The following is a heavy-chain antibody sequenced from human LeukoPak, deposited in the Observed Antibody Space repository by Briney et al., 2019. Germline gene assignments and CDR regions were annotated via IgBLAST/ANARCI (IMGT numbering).Heavy chain of an antibody. V-gene: IGHV4-4*02. D-gene: IGHD3-22*01. CDR2: IYHSGST. J-gene: IGHJ5*02. Sequence: SETLSLTCTVSVGSISSSNWWSWARQPPGRGLEWIGEIYHSGSTNYNPSLKSRVTMSVDKSKNQFSLKLSSVTAADTAVYYCARHRYYYDSSGYYYQPWGQGTLVTVSS. CDR1: VGSISSSNW. CDR3: ARHRYYYDSSGYYYQP.